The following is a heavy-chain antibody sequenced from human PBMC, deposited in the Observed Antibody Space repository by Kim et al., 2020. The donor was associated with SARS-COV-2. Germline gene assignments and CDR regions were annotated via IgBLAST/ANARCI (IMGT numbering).Heavy chain of an antibody. J-gene: IGHJ4*02. D-gene: IGHD1-26*01. CDR2: ISYDGSNK. V-gene: IGHV3-30*03. CDR1: GFTFSSYG. Sequence: GGSLRLSCAASGFTFSSYGMHWVRQAPGKGLEWVAVISYDGSNKYYADSVKGRFTISRDNSKNTLYLQMNSLRAEDTAVYYCAVDRLSVGAPLDYWGQGTLVTVSS. CDR3: AVDRLSVGAPLDY.